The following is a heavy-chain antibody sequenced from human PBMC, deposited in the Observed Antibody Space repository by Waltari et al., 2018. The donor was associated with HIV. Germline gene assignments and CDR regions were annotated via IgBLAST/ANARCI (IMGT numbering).Heavy chain of an antibody. D-gene: IGHD6-19*01. CDR2: FYSGGSA. J-gene: IGHJ5*01. Sequence: EVQLVESGGGLIQPGGSLRLSCAASGFTVSSNSMSWGRQAPGKGLEWVSVFYSGGSAYSADSVKGRFTSSRDNSKNTLHLQMKRLRTEDTAVYYCARVKAYSSGWFDYWGQGTLVTVSS. CDR1: GFTVSSNS. CDR3: ARVKAYSSGWFDY. V-gene: IGHV3-53*01.